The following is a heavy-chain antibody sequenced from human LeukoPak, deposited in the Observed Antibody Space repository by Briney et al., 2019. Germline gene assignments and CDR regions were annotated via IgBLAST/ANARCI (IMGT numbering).Heavy chain of an antibody. CDR1: GFTFSSYW. CDR2: IKQDGSEK. CDR3: ARDRDGDYYFDY. V-gene: IGHV3-7*01. J-gene: IGHJ4*02. Sequence: GSLRLSCAVSGFTFSSYWMSWVRQAPGKGLEWVANIKQDGSEKYYVDSVKGRFTISRDNAKNSLYLQMNGLRAEDTAIYYCARDRDGDYYFDYWGQGTLVTVSS. D-gene: IGHD4-17*01.